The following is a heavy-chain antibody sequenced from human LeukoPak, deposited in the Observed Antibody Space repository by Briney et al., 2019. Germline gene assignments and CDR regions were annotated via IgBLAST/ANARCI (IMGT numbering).Heavy chain of an antibody. J-gene: IGHJ4*02. CDR2: IYSGGTT. CDR3: ARHITIFGVVIIRGPFNY. CDR1: GFTVSNNY. Sequence: GGSLRLSCTASGFTVSNNYINWVRQAPGKGLEWVSDIYSGGTTYYADSVKGRFTISRDNSKNTLYLQMNSLRAEDTAVYYCARHITIFGVVIIRGPFNYWGQGTLVTVSS. V-gene: IGHV3-66*02. D-gene: IGHD3-3*01.